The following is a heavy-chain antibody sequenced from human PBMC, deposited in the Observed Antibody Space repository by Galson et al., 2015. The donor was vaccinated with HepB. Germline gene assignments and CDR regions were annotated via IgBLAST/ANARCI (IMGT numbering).Heavy chain of an antibody. J-gene: IGHJ6*02. Sequence: SLRLSCAASGFSFSNTWMSWVRQAPGKGLEWVGRIKSKLDGGATDYAAPVKGRFTVSRDDSKNTLFLQMNSLKTEDTAVYYCTTATTVTTPYFYYYGMDVWGQGTTVTVSS. D-gene: IGHD4-17*01. V-gene: IGHV3-15*01. CDR1: GFSFSNTW. CDR3: TTATTVTTPYFYYYGMDV. CDR2: IKSKLDGGAT.